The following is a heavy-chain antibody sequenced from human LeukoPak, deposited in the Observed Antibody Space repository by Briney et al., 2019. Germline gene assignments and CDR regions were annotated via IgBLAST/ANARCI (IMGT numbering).Heavy chain of an antibody. CDR3: ARQARSIAAAGTGWFDP. Sequence: GGSLRLSCAASGFTFSIYNMNWVRQAPGKGLEWVSSMSGSSRDIYYADSVKGRFTISRDNAKNSLYLQMNSLRAEDTAVYYCARQARSIAAAGTGWFDPWGQGTLVTVSS. J-gene: IGHJ5*02. D-gene: IGHD6-13*01. V-gene: IGHV3-21*01. CDR2: MSGSSRDI. CDR1: GFTFSIYN.